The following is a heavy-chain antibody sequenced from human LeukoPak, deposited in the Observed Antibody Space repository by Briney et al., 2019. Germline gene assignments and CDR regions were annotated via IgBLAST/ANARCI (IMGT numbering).Heavy chain of an antibody. CDR2: IYYSGST. J-gene: IGHJ3*02. V-gene: IGHV4-31*03. D-gene: IGHD4-17*01. CDR1: GGSISSGGYY. CDR3: AREAPTDDAFDI. Sequence: SQTLSLTCTVSGGSISSGGYYWSWIRQHPGKGLEWIGYIYYSGSTYYNPSLKSRVTISVDTSKNQFSLKLSSVTAADTAVYYRAREAPTDDAFDIWGQGTMVTVSS.